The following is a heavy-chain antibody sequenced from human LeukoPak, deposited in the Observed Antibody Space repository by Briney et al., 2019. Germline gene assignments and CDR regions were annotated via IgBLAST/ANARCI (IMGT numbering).Heavy chain of an antibody. V-gene: IGHV3-30*18. CDR3: AKETGRWELE. CDR2: ISNDGSNK. CDR1: GFTFSNYG. D-gene: IGHD1-26*01. Sequence: GGSLRLSCAASGFTFSNYGIHWVRQAPGKGLEWVAVISNDGSNKYYADSVKGRFTISRDNSENTLCLQMNSLRAEDTAVYYCAKETGRWELEWGQGTLVTVSS. J-gene: IGHJ4*02.